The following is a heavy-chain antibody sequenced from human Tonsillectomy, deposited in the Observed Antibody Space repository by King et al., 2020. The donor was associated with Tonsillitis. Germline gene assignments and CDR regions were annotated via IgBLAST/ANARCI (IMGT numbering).Heavy chain of an antibody. CDR1: GGSISSSHYY. CDR3: ARHRTGGAADPFDY. J-gene: IGHJ4*02. Sequence: QLQESGPGLVRPSETLSLTCTVSGGSISSSHYYWGWIRQPPGKGLEWIGSVSYNGNTYYNPSLKRPITISIDTSKNQFSLKLSSVTAADTALYYCARHRTGGAADPFDYWGQGILVTVSS. V-gene: IGHV4-39*07. D-gene: IGHD6-13*01. CDR2: VSYNGNT.